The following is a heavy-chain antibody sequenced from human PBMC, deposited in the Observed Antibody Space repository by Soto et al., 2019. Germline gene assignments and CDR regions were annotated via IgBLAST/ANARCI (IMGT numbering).Heavy chain of an antibody. CDR1: GFTFSSYW. CDR3: ARAFNYYGSGSYRNYYYYGMDV. J-gene: IGHJ6*02. D-gene: IGHD3-10*01. CDR2: IKQDGSEK. V-gene: IGHV3-7*05. Sequence: GGSLRLSCAASGFTFSSYWMSWVRQAPGKGLEWVANIKQDGSEKYYVDSVKGRFTISRDNAKNSLYLQMNSLRAEDTAVYYCARAFNYYGSGSYRNYYYYGMDVWGQGTTVTVSS.